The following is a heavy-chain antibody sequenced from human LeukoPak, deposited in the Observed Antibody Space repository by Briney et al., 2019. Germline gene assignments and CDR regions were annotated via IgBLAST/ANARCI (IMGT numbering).Heavy chain of an antibody. J-gene: IGHJ4*02. Sequence: GGSLGLSCAASGFTFSSYSMNWVRQAPGKGLEWVSSISSSSSYIYYADSVKGRFTISRDNAKNSLYLQMNSLRAEDTAVYYCARTLAYCGGDCANYWGQGTLVTVSS. CDR1: GFTFSSYS. CDR3: ARTLAYCGGDCANY. D-gene: IGHD2-21*02. V-gene: IGHV3-21*01. CDR2: ISSSSSYI.